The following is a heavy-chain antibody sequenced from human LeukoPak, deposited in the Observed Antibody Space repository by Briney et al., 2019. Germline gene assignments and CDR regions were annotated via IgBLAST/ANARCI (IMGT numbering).Heavy chain of an antibody. Sequence: GGSLRLSCAASGFTFSSYSMNWVRQAPGKGLEWVSSISSSSSYIYYADSVKGRFTISRDNAKNSLYLQMNSLRAEDTAVYYCARPRVLPNRPDAFDIWGQGTMVTVSS. CDR1: GFTFSSYS. J-gene: IGHJ3*02. V-gene: IGHV3-21*01. CDR3: ARPRVLPNRPDAFDI. D-gene: IGHD4/OR15-4a*01. CDR2: ISSSSSYI.